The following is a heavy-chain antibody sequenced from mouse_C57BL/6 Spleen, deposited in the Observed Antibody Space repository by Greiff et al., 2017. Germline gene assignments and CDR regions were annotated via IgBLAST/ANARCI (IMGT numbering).Heavy chain of an antibody. CDR1: GYTFTDYE. V-gene: IGHV1-15*01. Sequence: QVQLQQSGAELVRPGASVTLSCKASGYTFTDYEMHWVKQTPVHGLEWIGAIDPETGGTAYNQKFKGKAILTADKSSSTAYMELRSLTAEDAAVYYCTRGNGSSYVRTWFAYWVQGTLVTVSA. CDR3: TRGNGSSYVRTWFAY. J-gene: IGHJ3*01. D-gene: IGHD1-1*01. CDR2: IDPETGGT.